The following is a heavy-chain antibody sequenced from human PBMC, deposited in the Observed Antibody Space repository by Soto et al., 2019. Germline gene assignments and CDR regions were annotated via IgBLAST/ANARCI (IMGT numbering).Heavy chain of an antibody. CDR2: VYNSGSA. V-gene: IGHV4-61*01. CDR3: ARGYFDSSGFPNPFDI. Sequence: SETLSLTCTVSGGSVSRGYYSWSWIRQPPGKGLEWIGYVYNSGSAKHNPSLQSRVTISVDTSKNQFSLKLTPVTAADTAVYYCARGYFDSSGFPNPFDIWGQGTMVTVSS. D-gene: IGHD3-22*01. J-gene: IGHJ3*02. CDR1: GGSVSRGYYS.